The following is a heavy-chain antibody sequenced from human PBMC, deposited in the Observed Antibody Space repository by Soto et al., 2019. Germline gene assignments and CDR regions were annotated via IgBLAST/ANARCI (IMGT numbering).Heavy chain of an antibody. CDR3: AKWTYLDV. CDR1: GFSFASFA. V-gene: IGHV3-23*01. Sequence: PGGSLRLFCTTSGFSFASFALTWVRKAPGQGLEWVATIVGSDANTHYGDSVKCRFFTAKDTSKNTVYLQMNNQRADYTASYYGAKWTYLDVWGQGTRVTESS. J-gene: IGHJ4*02. D-gene: IGHD5-12*01. CDR2: IVGSDANT.